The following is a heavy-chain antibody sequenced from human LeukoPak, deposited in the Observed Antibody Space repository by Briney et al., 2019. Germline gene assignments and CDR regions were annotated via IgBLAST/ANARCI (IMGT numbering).Heavy chain of an antibody. V-gene: IGHV3-64*01. CDR2: ISSNGGST. J-gene: IGHJ3*02. D-gene: IGHD3-22*01. CDR1: GFTFSSYA. Sequence: GGSLRLSCAASGFTFSSYAMHWVRQAPGKGLEYVSAISSNGGSTYYANSVKGRFTISRDNSKNTLYLQMGSLRAEDTAVYYCAKDSLYYYDSSGALDIWGQGTMVTVSS. CDR3: AKDSLYYYDSSGALDI.